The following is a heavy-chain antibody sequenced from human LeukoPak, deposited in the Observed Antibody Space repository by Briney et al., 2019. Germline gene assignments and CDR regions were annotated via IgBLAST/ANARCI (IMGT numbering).Heavy chain of an antibody. V-gene: IGHV3-53*01. Sequence: GGSLRLSCAASGFTVSNNHMSWVRQAPEKGLEWVSLIYSGGNTYYADSVKGRFTISRDNSKNTLYLQMNSLRAEDTAVYYCARGSSLVYFDYWGQGTLVTVSS. J-gene: IGHJ4*02. CDR1: GFTVSNNH. CDR3: ARGSSLVYFDY. D-gene: IGHD2-8*02. CDR2: IYSGGNT.